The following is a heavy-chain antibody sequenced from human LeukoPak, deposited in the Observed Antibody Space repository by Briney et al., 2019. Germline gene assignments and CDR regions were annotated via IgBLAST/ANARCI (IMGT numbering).Heavy chain of an antibody. CDR2: INPGSGST. V-gene: IGHV1-46*01. CDR1: GYTFTTYY. J-gene: IGHJ4*02. Sequence: ASVKVSCKASGYTFTTYYMHWVRQAPGQGLEWMGVINPGSGSTNYAQKFQVRVTMTRDTSTSTVYMELSSLRSEDTAVYYCSREMSTIAFDYWGQGTRVTVSS. CDR3: SREMSTIAFDY. D-gene: IGHD5-24*01.